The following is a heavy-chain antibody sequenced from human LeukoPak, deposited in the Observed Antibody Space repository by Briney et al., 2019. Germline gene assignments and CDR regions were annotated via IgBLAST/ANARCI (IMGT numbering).Heavy chain of an antibody. CDR3: AKDKSVVPASHDY. V-gene: IGHV3-23*01. CDR1: GFTFSSYA. CDR2: ISGSGGST. J-gene: IGHJ4*02. D-gene: IGHD2-2*01. Sequence: GGSLSLSCAASGFTFSSYAMSWVRQAPGKGLEWVSAISGSGGSTYYADSVKGRFTISRDNSKNTLYLQMHSLRAEDTAVYYCAKDKSVVPASHDYWGQGTLVTVSS.